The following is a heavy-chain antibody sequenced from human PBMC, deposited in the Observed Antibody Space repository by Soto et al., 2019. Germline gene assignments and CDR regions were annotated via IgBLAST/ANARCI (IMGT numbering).Heavy chain of an antibody. V-gene: IGHV6-1*01. J-gene: IGHJ3*02. CDR2: TYYRSKWYN. CDR1: GDSVSSNSAA. D-gene: IGHD3-22*01. Sequence: SPTLSLTCAISGDSVSSNSAAWNWIRQSPSRGLEWLGRTYYRSKWYNDYAVSVKSRITINPDTSKNQFSLQLNSVTPEDTAVYYCARDEYYYDSSGYYSNRVWCNAFDIWGQGTMVTVSS. CDR3: ARDEYYYDSSGYYSNRVWCNAFDI.